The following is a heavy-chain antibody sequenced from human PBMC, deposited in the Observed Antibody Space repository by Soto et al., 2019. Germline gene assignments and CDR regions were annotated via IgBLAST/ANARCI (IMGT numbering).Heavy chain of an antibody. CDR1: GGTFRNYP. CDR2: IFPLTDIP. J-gene: IGHJ4*02. Sequence: QVQLVQSGTEVKKPGSSVKVSCKASGGTFRNYPINWVRQAPGQGLEWMGSIFPLTDIPDYAQNFQARLTISADKTTSTAYMELSSLTSDATAMYFCARGPLVVLNYFESWGQGTLVTVYS. V-gene: IGHV1-69*02. CDR3: ARGPLVVLNYFES.